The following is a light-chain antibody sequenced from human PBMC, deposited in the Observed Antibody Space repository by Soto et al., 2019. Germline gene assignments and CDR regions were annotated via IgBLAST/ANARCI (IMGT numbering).Light chain of an antibody. V-gene: IGLV2-14*01. CDR2: DVT. J-gene: IGLJ2*01. CDR3: SSCTSSSTLV. CDR1: SSDVGGYNF. Sequence: QSVLTQPASVSGSPGQSITISCTGTSSDVGGYNFVSWYQQHPGKAPKLMIYDVTNRPSGVSNRFSGSKSGNTASLTISGLQAEDEADYYCSSCTSSSTLVFGGGTQLTVL.